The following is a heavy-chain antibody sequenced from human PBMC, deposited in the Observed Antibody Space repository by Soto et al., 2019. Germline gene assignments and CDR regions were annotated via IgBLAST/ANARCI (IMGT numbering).Heavy chain of an antibody. CDR1: GCSISSSNW. D-gene: IGHD2-15*01. J-gene: IGHJ4*02. Sequence: PSETLSLTCAVSGCSISSSNWWSWVRQPPGKGLEWIGEIYHSGSTNYNPSLKSRVTISVDKSKNQFSLKLSSVTAADTAVYYCARDPNGGSCFDYWGQGTLVTVSS. CDR3: ARDPNGGSCFDY. CDR2: IYHSGST. V-gene: IGHV4-4*02.